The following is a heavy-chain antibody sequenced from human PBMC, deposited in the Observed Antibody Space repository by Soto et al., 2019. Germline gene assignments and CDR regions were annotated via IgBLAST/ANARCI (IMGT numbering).Heavy chain of an antibody. D-gene: IGHD4-4*01. Sequence: GSVSVSFKASGSTFTGYYMHWVRQAPGQGLEWMGWINPNSGGTNYAQKFQGWVTMTRDTSISTAYMELSRLRSDDTAVYYCARGTDYTQIASYHYGLDVWGQGTTVTVS. V-gene: IGHV1-2*04. CDR3: ARGTDYTQIASYHYGLDV. CDR1: GSTFTGYY. CDR2: INPNSGGT. J-gene: IGHJ6*02.